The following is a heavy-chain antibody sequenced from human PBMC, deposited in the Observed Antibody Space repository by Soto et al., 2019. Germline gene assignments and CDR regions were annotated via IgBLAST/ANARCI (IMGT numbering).Heavy chain of an antibody. CDR2: INHSGST. J-gene: IGHJ4*02. V-gene: IGHV4-34*01. CDR1: GGSFSGYS. CDR3: ARGLFSENYYSGGWYYFDS. D-gene: IGHD1-26*01. Sequence: QVQLQQWGAGLLKPSETLSLTCAVYGGSFSGYSWTWIRQSPGKGLEWIGQINHSGSTNYNPSLKSRVTISLVTSKYQFSLELTSVTAADTAVYYCARGLFSENYYSGGWYYFDSWGQGTLVTVSS.